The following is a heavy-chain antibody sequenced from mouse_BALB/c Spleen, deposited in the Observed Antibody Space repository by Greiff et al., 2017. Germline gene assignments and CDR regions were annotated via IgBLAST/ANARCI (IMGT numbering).Heavy chain of an antibody. D-gene: IGHD2-3*01. CDR2: IDPENGDT. CDR1: GFNIKDYY. CDR3: NAGDGSLFDY. J-gene: IGHJ2*01. Sequence: EVQLQQSGAELVRSGASVKLSCTASGFNIKDYYMHWVKQRPEQGLEWIGWIDPENGDTEYAPKFQGKATMTADTSSNTAYLQLSSLTSEDTAVYYCNAGDGSLFDYWGQGTTLTVSS. V-gene: IGHV14-4*02.